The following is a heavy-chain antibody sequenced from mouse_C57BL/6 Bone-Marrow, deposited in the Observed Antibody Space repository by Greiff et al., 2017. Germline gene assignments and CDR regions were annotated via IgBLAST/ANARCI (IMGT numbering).Heavy chain of an antibody. CDR3: ARDRLIYFYYAMDY. Sequence: EVQLVESGGGLVKPGGSLKLSCAASGFTFSSYAMSWVRQTPEKRLEWVATISDGGSYTYYPDNVKGRFTISRDNAKNNLYLQRSHLKSEDTAMYYCARDRLIYFYYAMDYWGQGTSVTVSS. CDR1: GFTFSSYA. CDR2: ISDGGSYT. J-gene: IGHJ4*01. D-gene: IGHD2-1*01. V-gene: IGHV5-4*01.